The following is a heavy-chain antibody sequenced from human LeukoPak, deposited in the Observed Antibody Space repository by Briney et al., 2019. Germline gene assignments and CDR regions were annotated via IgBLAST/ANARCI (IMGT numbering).Heavy chain of an antibody. Sequence: PGGSLRLSCAASGFTFSSYEMNWVRQAPGKGLEWVSYISSSGRTMYYADSVKGRFTISRDNAKNSLYLQMDSLRAEDTAVYYCARDYGTSSPFDYWGQGTLVTVSS. D-gene: IGHD4-17*01. CDR2: ISSSGRTM. CDR1: GFTFSSYE. J-gene: IGHJ4*02. CDR3: ARDYGTSSPFDY. V-gene: IGHV3-48*03.